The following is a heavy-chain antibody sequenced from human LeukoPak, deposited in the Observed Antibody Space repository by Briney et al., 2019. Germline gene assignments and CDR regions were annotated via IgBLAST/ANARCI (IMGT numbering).Heavy chain of an antibody. CDR3: ARGDIPSLSGVCGRVYYYNMDV. J-gene: IGHJ6*02. Sequence: GGSLRLSCAAAGFTFSSYWMHWVRQAAGKGLVWVSRIASDGTSASYADSVKGRFTISRDNAKNTVYLQMNSLRAEDTAVYYCARGDIPSLSGVCGRVYYYNMDVWGQGTTVTVSS. CDR2: IASDGTSA. V-gene: IGHV3-74*01. D-gene: IGHD2-8*02. CDR1: GFTFSSYW.